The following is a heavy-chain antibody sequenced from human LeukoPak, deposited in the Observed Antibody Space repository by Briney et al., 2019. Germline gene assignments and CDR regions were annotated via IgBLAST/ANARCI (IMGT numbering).Heavy chain of an antibody. V-gene: IGHV1-46*01. D-gene: IGHD5-18*01. J-gene: IGHJ4*02. CDR3: ASSVYSYDPVGY. Sequence: ASVKVSCKASGYTFTSYYMHWVRQAPGQGLEWMGIINPSGGSTSYAQKFQGRVTMTRDTSTSTVYMELSSLRPEDTAVYYCASSVYSYDPVGYWGQGTLVTVSS. CDR1: GYTFTSYY. CDR2: INPSGGST.